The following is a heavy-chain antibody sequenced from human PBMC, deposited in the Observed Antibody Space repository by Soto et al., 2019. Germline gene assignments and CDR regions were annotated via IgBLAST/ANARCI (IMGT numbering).Heavy chain of an antibody. Sequence: AGGSLRPSCGASGFTFSSYAMHWCRQAPGKGLEWVAVIAYDGSKKYYADSVKGRLTISRDNSKNTLYLQMNSLRAEDTAVYYCARGDHQAAASGENYWGQGTLVTVSS. CDR1: GFTFSSYA. CDR3: ARGDHQAAASGENY. D-gene: IGHD6-13*01. J-gene: IGHJ4*02. CDR2: IAYDGSKK. V-gene: IGHV3-30-3*01.